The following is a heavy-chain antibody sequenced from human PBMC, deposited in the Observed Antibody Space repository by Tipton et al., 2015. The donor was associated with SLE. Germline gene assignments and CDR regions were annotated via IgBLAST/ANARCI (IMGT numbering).Heavy chain of an antibody. Sequence: TLSLTCTVSGGSISSSSYYWGWIRQPPGKGLEWIGYIYYSGSTNYHPSLKSRVTMSVDTSKNQFSLKLSSVTALDTAVYYCALSIGSSYPLDCWGQGSLVTDSS. CDR2: IYYSGST. V-gene: IGHV4-39*07. J-gene: IGHJ4*02. CDR1: GGSISSSSYY. CDR3: ALSIGSSYPLDC. D-gene: IGHD6-6*01.